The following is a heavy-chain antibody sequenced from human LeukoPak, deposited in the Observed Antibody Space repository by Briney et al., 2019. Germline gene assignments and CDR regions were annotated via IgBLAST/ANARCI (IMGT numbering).Heavy chain of an antibody. Sequence: ASVKVSCKASGYTFTGYYMHWVRQAPGQGLEWMGWNNPTSGGTSSAQTFQGRVTMNRDTSISTAYMELTRRQSGAPAVYYCARGSSSWYDFDYWGQGILDTVSS. J-gene: IGHJ4*02. CDR1: GYTFTGYY. D-gene: IGHD6-13*01. V-gene: IGHV1-2*02. CDR3: ARGSSSWYDFDY. CDR2: NNPTSGGT.